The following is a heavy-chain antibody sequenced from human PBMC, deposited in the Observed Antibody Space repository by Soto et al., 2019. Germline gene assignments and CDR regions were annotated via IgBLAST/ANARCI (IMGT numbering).Heavy chain of an antibody. D-gene: IGHD4-17*01. CDR1: GYTLTELS. J-gene: IGHJ6*02. CDR3: ATTIYGDYDYYYYGMDV. Sequence: ASVKVSCKVSGYTLTELSMHWVRQAPGKGLEWMGGFDPEDGETIYAQKFQGRVTMTEDTSTDIAYMELSSLRSEDTAVYYCATTIYGDYDYYYYGMDVWGQGTTVTVSS. CDR2: FDPEDGET. V-gene: IGHV1-24*01.